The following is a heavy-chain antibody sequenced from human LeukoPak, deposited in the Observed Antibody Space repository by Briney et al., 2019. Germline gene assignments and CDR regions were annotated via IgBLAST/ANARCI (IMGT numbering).Heavy chain of an antibody. D-gene: IGHD2-15*01. V-gene: IGHV1-18*01. Sequence: ASVKVSRKASGYTFITYGLSWVRQAPGQGLEWLGWISADNGDTNYAQNLQGRVTMTTDTSTSTAYMELRSLISDDTAVYYCARDWYCSGGSCSNCFDPWGQGTLVTVSS. CDR3: ARDWYCSGGSCSNCFDP. CDR1: GYTFITYG. J-gene: IGHJ5*02. CDR2: ISADNGDT.